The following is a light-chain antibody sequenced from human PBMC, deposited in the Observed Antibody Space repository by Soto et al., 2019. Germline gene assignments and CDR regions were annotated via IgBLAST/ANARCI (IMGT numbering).Light chain of an antibody. J-gene: IGLJ1*01. V-gene: IGLV2-14*03. CDR2: DVT. CDR3: SSYTTRNTEV. CDR1: SSDVGAFNY. Sequence: HSVLTQPASVSGSPGQSISISCIGTSSDVGAFNYVSWYQHHPGKAPQLIIYDVTSRPSGVSNRFSASKSGNTASLTISGLQAEDEADYYCSSYTTRNTEVFGTGTKVTVL.